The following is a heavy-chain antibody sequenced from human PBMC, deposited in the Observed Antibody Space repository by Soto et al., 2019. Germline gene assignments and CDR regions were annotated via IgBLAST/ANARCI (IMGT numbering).Heavy chain of an antibody. CDR1: GYNFAGYW. CDR3: ARGGVSSRCFDY. J-gene: IGHJ4*02. V-gene: IGHV5-51*01. CDR2: IYPSDSDT. D-gene: IGHD3-3*01. Sequence: GESLKISCKGSGYNFAGYWIAWVRQMPGKGLELMGIIYPSDSDTRYRPSFRGQVTISADKSISSAYLQWSSLRASDTAMYYCARGGVSSRCFDYWGQGTPVTVSS.